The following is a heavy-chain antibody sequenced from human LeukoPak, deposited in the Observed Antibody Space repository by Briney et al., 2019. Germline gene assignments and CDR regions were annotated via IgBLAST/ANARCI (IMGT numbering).Heavy chain of an antibody. Sequence: GGSLGLSCAASGFTFSSYGMHWVRQAPGKGLEWVAVIWYDGSNKYYADSVKGRFTISRDNSKNTLYLQMNSLRAEDTAVYYCARDEGLQLPQPGYWGQGTLVTVSS. J-gene: IGHJ4*02. CDR2: IWYDGSNK. V-gene: IGHV3-33*01. CDR1: GFTFSSYG. CDR3: ARDEGLQLPQPGY. D-gene: IGHD2-2*01.